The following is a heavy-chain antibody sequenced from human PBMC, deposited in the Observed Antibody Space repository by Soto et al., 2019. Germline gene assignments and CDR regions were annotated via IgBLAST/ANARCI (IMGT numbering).Heavy chain of an antibody. D-gene: IGHD2-15*01. J-gene: IGHJ6*02. V-gene: IGHV3-74*01. Sequence: EVQLVESGGGLVQPGGSLRLSCAASGFTFSSYWMHWVRQAPGKGLVWVSRINSDGSSTSYADSVKGRFTISRDNAKNTLYLQIKGLRAEDAAVYYCARDRWSPTRDYYYGMDVWGQGTTVTVSS. CDR1: GFTFSSYW. CDR2: INSDGSST. CDR3: ARDRWSPTRDYYYGMDV.